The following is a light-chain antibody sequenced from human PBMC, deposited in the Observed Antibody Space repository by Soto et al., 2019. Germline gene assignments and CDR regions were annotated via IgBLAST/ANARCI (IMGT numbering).Light chain of an antibody. CDR2: GNT. CDR1: NSNIGAGYD. V-gene: IGLV1-40*01. CDR3: QSYDSSLSGWV. J-gene: IGLJ3*02. Sequence: QSALTQPPSVSGAPGQRVTISCTGRNSNIGAGYDVHWYQQLPGTAPKLLIYGNTNRPSGVPDRFSGSKSGTSASLAITGLQAVDEADYYCQSYDSSLSGWVFGGGTKRPS.